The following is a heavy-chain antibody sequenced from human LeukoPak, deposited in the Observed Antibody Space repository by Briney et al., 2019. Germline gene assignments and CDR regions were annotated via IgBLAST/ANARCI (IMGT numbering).Heavy chain of an antibody. Sequence: PGGSLRLSCAASGFTFSSYTMSWVRQAPGKGLEWVGRIKSKTDGGTIDYAAPVKGRSTISRDDSKNMVYLLMNSLKTEDTAVYYCTTSYYDSSGFRAWGQGTLVTVSS. D-gene: IGHD3-22*01. V-gene: IGHV3-15*01. CDR2: IKSKTDGGTI. CDR1: GFTFSSYT. CDR3: TTSYYDSSGFRA. J-gene: IGHJ4*02.